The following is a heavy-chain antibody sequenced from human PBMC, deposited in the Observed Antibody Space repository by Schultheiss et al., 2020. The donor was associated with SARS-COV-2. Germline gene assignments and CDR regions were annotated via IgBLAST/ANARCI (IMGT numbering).Heavy chain of an antibody. D-gene: IGHD2-15*01. V-gene: IGHV1-2*02. Sequence: ASVKVSCKASGYTFTGYYMHWVRQAPGQGLEWMGWINPNSGGTNYAQKFQGRVTMTRDTSISTAYMELSSLRSEDTAVYYCARDKVAATFYYYYGMDVWGQGTTVTISS. J-gene: IGHJ6*01. CDR2: INPNSGGT. CDR1: GYTFTGYY. CDR3: ARDKVAATFYYYYGMDV.